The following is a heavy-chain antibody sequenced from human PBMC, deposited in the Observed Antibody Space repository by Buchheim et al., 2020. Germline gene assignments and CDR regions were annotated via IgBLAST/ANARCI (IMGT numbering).Heavy chain of an antibody. CDR1: GFTFSRYW. V-gene: IGHV3-7*04. D-gene: IGHD3-3*01. J-gene: IGHJ6*02. Sequence: EVQLVESGGGLVQPGGSLRLSCTASGFTFSRYWMSWVRQAPGKGLEWVANIKQDRSEIYYVGSVKGRFTISRDNAKNSLYLQMNSLRAEDTAMYYCARDHDFWSGYENFFYYGMDVWGQGTT. CDR2: IKQDRSEI. CDR3: ARDHDFWSGYENFFYYGMDV.